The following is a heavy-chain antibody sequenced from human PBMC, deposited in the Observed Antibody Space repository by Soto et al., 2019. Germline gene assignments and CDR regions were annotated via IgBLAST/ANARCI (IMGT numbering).Heavy chain of an antibody. Sequence: ASVKVSCKASGYTFRCYGISWVRQSPGQGLEWMGWISGYNGHTHYSQKFQGKVTMTTDTSTSTAYMELRNLRSDDTAVYYCAKAESNYAGRFSYYYMDGWGTGTMFTVAS. D-gene: IGHD1-26*01. V-gene: IGHV1-18*01. CDR3: AKAESNYAGRFSYYYMDG. CDR1: GYTFRCYG. J-gene: IGHJ6*03. CDR2: ISGYNGHT.